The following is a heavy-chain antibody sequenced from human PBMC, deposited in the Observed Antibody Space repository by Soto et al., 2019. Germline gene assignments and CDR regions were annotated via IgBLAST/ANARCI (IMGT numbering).Heavy chain of an antibody. V-gene: IGHV4-4*02. CDR1: GGSISSNNW. Sequence: PSETLSLTCGVSGGSISSNNWWSWVRQSPGKGLEWIGYIYYSGSTNYNPSLKSRLTISVDMYKNQFSLKLNAVTAADTAVYYCARGHNYGYSTFDYWGQGALVTVSS. CDR2: IYYSGST. D-gene: IGHD5-18*01. CDR3: ARGHNYGYSTFDY. J-gene: IGHJ4*02.